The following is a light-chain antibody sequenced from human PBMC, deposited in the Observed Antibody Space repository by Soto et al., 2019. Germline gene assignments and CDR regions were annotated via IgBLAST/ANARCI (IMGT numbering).Light chain of an antibody. V-gene: IGLV2-23*02. CDR2: EVS. CDR3: CSYAGSSTL. J-gene: IGLJ1*01. CDR1: SSDVGSYNL. Sequence: QPVLTQPASVSGSPGQSITISCTGTSSDVGSYNLVSWYQQHPGKAPKLMIYEVSKRPSGVSNRFSGSKSGNTASLTISGLQAEDEADYYCCSYAGSSTLFGTGTKLTVL.